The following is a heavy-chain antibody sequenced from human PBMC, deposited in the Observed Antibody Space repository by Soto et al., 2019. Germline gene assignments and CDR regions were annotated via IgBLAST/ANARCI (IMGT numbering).Heavy chain of an antibody. CDR1: GGSFSAYY. V-gene: IGHV4-34*09. J-gene: IGHJ4*02. D-gene: IGHD3-22*01. CDR3: KREHYYYDSSGDSPYY. CDR2: INHSGST. Sequence: SETLSLTCAVYGGSFSAYYWSWIRQPPGKGLEWIGEINHSGSTNYNPSLKSRVTISVDTSKNQFSLKLSSVTAADTAVYYCKREHYYYDSSGDSPYYWGQGTLVTSPQ.